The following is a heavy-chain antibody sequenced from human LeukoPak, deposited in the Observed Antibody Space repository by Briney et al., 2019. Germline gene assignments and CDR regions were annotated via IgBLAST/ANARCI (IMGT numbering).Heavy chain of an antibody. CDR3: GRRLAQEGWFGP. J-gene: IGHJ5*01. Sequence: SQTLSLTCAISGDSVSSNSVTWNWIRQSPSRGLEWLGRTYYRSTWYNDYAVSVRGRITVNPDTSKNQFSLHLNSVTPEDTAVYYWGRRLAQEGWFGPWGPGNLVTVSS. V-gene: IGHV6-1*01. CDR1: GDSVSSNSVT. CDR2: TYYRSTWYN. D-gene: IGHD6-19*01.